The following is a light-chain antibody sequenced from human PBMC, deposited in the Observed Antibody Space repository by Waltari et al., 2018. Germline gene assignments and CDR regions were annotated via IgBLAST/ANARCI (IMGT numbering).Light chain of an antibody. V-gene: IGLV2-11*03. CDR2: DVT. CDR3: FSYAGNNNDV. J-gene: IGLJ1*01. Sequence: YQQLPAKDPKPMIYDVTERPSGVPDRFFGSKSGNTASLTISGLQAEDEADYYCFSYAGNNNDVFGTGTKVTAL.